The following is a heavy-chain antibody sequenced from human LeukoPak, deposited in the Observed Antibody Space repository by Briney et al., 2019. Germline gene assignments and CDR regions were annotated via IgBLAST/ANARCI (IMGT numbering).Heavy chain of an antibody. D-gene: IGHD6-19*01. J-gene: IGHJ4*02. CDR2: VHHGGAS. V-gene: IGHV4-4*02. Sequence: SETLSLTCAVSGDSITSHIWWSWVRQPPGKGLEWIGEVHHGGASNYDPSLESRVTISVGKSKNRFSLNLRSVTAADTATYYCASHVTVLGTRGFDFWGRGTLVTVS. CDR1: GDSITSHIW. CDR3: ASHVTVLGTRGFDF.